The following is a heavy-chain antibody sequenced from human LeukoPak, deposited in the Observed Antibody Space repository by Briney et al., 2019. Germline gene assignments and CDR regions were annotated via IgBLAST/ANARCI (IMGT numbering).Heavy chain of an antibody. CDR2: ITPNADRA. J-gene: IGHJ1*01. D-gene: IGHD3-22*01. CDR3: AIMHGYYDGSGYWVQ. Sequence: GGSLRLSCAASGFTFGSYGMGWVRQAPGRGVEWVSFITPNADRASYADSVEGRLTISRDNPRNTLYMQMNSLRDEDTAVYYCAIMHGYYDGSGYWVQWGQGTLVTVSS. CDR1: GFTFGSYG. V-gene: IGHV3-23*01.